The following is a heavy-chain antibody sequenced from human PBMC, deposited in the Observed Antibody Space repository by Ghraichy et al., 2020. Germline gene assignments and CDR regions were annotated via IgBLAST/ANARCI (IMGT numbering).Heavy chain of an antibody. D-gene: IGHD1-26*01. CDR3: ARRRRIGTRGDAIDV. J-gene: IGHJ6*02. V-gene: IGHV4-4*09. Sequence: SETLSLTCIVSGASISTSYWTWNWVRQSPGKGLEWMRNIYTSDNSNYDPSLESRFTISKDTSKNQFSLRLISVTAAHTAVYYCARRRRIGTRGDAIDVWGQGTTVTVSS. CDR2: IYTSDNS. CDR1: GASISTSY.